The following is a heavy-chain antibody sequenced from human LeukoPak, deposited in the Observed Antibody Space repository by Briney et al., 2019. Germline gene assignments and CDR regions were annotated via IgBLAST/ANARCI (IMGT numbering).Heavy chain of an antibody. V-gene: IGHV4-34*01. CDR3: ARSPFSGYSGWKWNWFDP. D-gene: IGHD5-12*01. CDR2: INHSGST. Sequence: SETLSLTCAVYGGSFSGYYWSWIRQPPGKGLEWIGEINHSGSTNYNPSLKSRVTISVDTSKNQFSLKLSSVTAADTAVYYCARSPFSGYSGWKWNWFDPWGQGTLVTVSS. J-gene: IGHJ5*02. CDR1: GGSFSGYY.